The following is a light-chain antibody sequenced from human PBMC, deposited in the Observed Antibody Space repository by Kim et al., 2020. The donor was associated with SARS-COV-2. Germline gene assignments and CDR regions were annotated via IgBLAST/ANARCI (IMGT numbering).Light chain of an antibody. Sequence: SASVGDRVSFTCRASQSVSSWLAWYQQRPGKAPKVLIYRASYLQSGVPSRFSGSGSGTEFTLTISGLQPDDFAAYYCQQYHSYPYTFGQGTKLEIK. CDR2: RAS. J-gene: IGKJ2*01. CDR1: QSVSSW. V-gene: IGKV1-5*03. CDR3: QQYHSYPYT.